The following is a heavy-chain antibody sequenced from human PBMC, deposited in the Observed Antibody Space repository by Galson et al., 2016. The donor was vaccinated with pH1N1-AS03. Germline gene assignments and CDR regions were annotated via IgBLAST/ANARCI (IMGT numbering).Heavy chain of an antibody. CDR1: GFSFSTYA. D-gene: IGHD6-6*01. CDR3: GKGGYSTSPPAVDS. V-gene: IGHV3-23*01. CDR2: ISGSGGIA. Sequence: SLRLSCAASGFSFSTYAMSWVHQAPGKGLEWVSCISGSGGIANHADSVKGRLTTSRDNSKNTLYLQMNNLRAEDTAVYYCGKGGYSTSPPAVDSWGHGTLATVSS. J-gene: IGHJ5*01.